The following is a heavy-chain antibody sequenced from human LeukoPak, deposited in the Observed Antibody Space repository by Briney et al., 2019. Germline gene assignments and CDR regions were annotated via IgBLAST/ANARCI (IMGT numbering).Heavy chain of an antibody. J-gene: IGHJ4*02. Sequence: GGSLRLSCAVSGFTFSAYAMHWVRQAPGKGLEWVAIISYDGSNKDYADSVKGRFTISRDNSKNTLYVQMNSLRPEDTAVYYCARTPAAAGSLFDYWGQGTLVTVSS. CDR1: GFTFSAYA. V-gene: IGHV3-30*04. CDR3: ARTPAAAGSLFDY. CDR2: ISYDGSNK. D-gene: IGHD6-13*01.